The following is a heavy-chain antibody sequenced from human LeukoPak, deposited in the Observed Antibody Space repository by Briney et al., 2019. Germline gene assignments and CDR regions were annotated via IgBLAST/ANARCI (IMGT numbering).Heavy chain of an antibody. Sequence: SETLSLICTTSGVCISRFYWSWVRQPPGRGLEWIANIYNGVPTFFNPSLKSRATISVDTSKGQFSLQLASVTAADTAVYYCVQTTGWPGFDYWGQGILVTVSS. CDR3: VQTTGWPGFDY. V-gene: IGHV4-4*09. D-gene: IGHD6-19*01. CDR1: GVCISRFY. J-gene: IGHJ4*02. CDR2: IYNGVPT.